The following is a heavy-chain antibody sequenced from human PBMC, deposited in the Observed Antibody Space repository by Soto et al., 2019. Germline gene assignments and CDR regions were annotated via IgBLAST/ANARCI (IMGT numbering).Heavy chain of an antibody. J-gene: IGHJ6*02. D-gene: IGHD3-3*01. CDR2: ISAYNGYT. V-gene: IGHV1-18*01. CDR1: GYTFTTFG. Sequence: ASVKVSCKASGYTFTTFGISWVGQAPGQGLEWMGWISAYNGYTNYAQKLQGRVTMTTDTSTSTAYMELRSLRSDDTAVYYCARDPTIFGVVQNYGMDVWGQGTTVTVSS. CDR3: ARDPTIFGVVQNYGMDV.